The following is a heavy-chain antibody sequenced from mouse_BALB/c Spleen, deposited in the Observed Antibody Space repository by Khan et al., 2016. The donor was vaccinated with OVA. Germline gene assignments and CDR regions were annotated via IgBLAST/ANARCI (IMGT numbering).Heavy chain of an antibody. Sequence: QVQLQQSGTELVRPGVSVKISCKGSGYTFTAFAMHWVKQSHAKSLEWIGVISTYYGDVTYNQKFKGKVTMTVEKSSSTAYMELARLTSEDSAIYYCARGIGEYRFAYWGQGTLVTVSA. J-gene: IGHJ3*01. D-gene: IGHD2-10*02. CDR1: GYTFTAFA. CDR2: ISTYYGDV. CDR3: ARGIGEYRFAY. V-gene: IGHV1S137*01.